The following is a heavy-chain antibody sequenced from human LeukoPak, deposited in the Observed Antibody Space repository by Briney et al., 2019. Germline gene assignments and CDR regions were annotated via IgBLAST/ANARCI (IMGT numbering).Heavy chain of an antibody. CDR2: ISYDGSNK. V-gene: IGHV3-30-3*01. Sequence: GGSLRLSCAASGFTFSSYAMHWVRQAPGKGLEWVAVISYDGSNKYYADSVKGRFTISRDNSKNTLYLQMNSLRAEDTAVYYCARERGVRGVIDYYYYYGMDVWGQGTTVTVSS. CDR3: ARERGVRGVIDYYYYYGMDV. J-gene: IGHJ6*02. D-gene: IGHD3-10*01. CDR1: GFTFSSYA.